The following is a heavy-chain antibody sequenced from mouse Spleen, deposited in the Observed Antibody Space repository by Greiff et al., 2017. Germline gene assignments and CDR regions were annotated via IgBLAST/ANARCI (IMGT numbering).Heavy chain of an antibody. D-gene: IGHD1-2*01. V-gene: IGHV5-9-1*01. CDR3: ARLLRPLYYYAMDY. CDR2: ISSGGSYT. J-gene: IGHJ4*01. Sequence: SLEWVATISSGGSYTYYPDSVKGRFTISRDNAKNTLYLQMSSLRSEDTAMYYCARLLRPLYYYAMDYWGQGTSVTVSS.